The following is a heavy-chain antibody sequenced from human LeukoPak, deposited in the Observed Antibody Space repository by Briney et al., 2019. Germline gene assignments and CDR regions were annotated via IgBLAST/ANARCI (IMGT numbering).Heavy chain of an antibody. J-gene: IGHJ4*02. CDR1: GFTFSNYW. V-gene: IGHV3-7*01. D-gene: IGHD3-3*01. Sequence: GGSLRLSCAASGFTFSNYWMSWVRQAPGKGLEWVTNIKQDGSEKYYVDSVKGRFTISRDNAKNSLYLQMNSLRAEDTAVYYCARLEVGDFWSGYYYYFDYWGQGTLVTVSS. CDR3: ARLEVGDFWSGYYYYFDY. CDR2: IKQDGSEK.